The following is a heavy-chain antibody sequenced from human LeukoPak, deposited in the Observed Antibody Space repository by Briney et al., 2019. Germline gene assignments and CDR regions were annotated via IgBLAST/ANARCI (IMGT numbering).Heavy chain of an antibody. Sequence: SETLSLTCTVSGGSISSYYWSWIRQHPGKGMEWHGYIYYSGSTNYNPSLKSRVTISVDTSKNQFSLKLSSVTAADTAVYYSAMGVMAAPQTFDYWGQGTLVTVSS. CDR1: GGSISSYY. J-gene: IGHJ4*02. D-gene: IGHD2-21*01. CDR2: IYYSGST. CDR3: AMGVMAAPQTFDY. V-gene: IGHV4-59*12.